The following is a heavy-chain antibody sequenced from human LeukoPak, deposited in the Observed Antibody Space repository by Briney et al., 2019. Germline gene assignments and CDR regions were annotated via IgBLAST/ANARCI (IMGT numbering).Heavy chain of an antibody. V-gene: IGHV1-18*01. J-gene: IGHJ5*02. CDR2: ISAYNGNT. Sequence: VASVKVSCKASGYTFTSYGISWVRQAPGQGLEWMGWISAYNGNTNYAQKLQGRVTMTTDTSTSTAYMELRSLRSDDTAVYYCARVSGVELSGWFDPWGQGTLVTVSS. D-gene: IGHD3-10*01. CDR3: ARVSGVELSGWFDP. CDR1: GYTFTSYG.